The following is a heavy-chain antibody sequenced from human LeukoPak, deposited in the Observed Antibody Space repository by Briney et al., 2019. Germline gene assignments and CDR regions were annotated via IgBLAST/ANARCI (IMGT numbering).Heavy chain of an antibody. CDR3: ARGRRRFFMFDP. CDR2: INHSGST. Sequence: SETLSLTCAVYGGSFSGYCWSWIRQPPGKGLEWVGEINHSGSTNYNPSLKSRVTISVDTSKNQFSLKLSSVTAADTAVYYCARGRRRFFMFDPWGQGTLVTVSS. V-gene: IGHV4-34*01. CDR1: GGSFSGYC. D-gene: IGHD3-3*01. J-gene: IGHJ5*02.